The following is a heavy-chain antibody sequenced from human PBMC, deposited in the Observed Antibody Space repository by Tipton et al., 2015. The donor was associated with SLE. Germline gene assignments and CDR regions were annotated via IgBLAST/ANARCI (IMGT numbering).Heavy chain of an antibody. V-gene: IGHV3-33*01. CDR1: GSTFSSYG. CDR3: ARDRQRTWFDP. Sequence: RSLRLSCAASGSTFSSYGMHWVRQAPGKGLEWVAVIWYDGSNKYYADSVKGRFTISRDNSKNTLYLQMNSLRAEDTAVYYCARDRQRTWFDPWGQGTLVTVSS. CDR2: IWYDGSNK. J-gene: IGHJ5*02.